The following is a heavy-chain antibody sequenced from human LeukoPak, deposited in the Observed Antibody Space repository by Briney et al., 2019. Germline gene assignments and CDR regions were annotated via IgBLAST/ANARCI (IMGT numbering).Heavy chain of an antibody. CDR3: ARDSGRPPTSFDY. CDR1: GGTFNHFG. CDR2: IIPILDLT. D-gene: IGHD1-1*01. Sequence: WASVKVSCKASGGTFNHFGINWVRQAPGHGLEWMGRIIPILDLTKYAPKIQDRVTITADKSTSTAYMELNSLRSEDTAVYFCARDSGRPPTSFDYWGQGTLVTVSS. V-gene: IGHV1-69*04. J-gene: IGHJ4*02.